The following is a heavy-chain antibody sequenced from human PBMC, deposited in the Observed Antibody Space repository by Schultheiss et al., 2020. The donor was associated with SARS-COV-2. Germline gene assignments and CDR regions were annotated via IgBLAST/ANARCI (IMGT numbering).Heavy chain of an antibody. CDR2: ISGSGGST. J-gene: IGHJ6*02. Sequence: GGSLRLSCAASGFTFSDYYMSWIRQAPGKGLEWVSAISGSGGSTYYADSVKGRFTISRDNSKNTLYLQMNSLRAEDTAVYYCARTATYYYYGMDVWGQGTTVTVSS. V-gene: IGHV3-23*01. CDR3: ARTATYYYYGMDV. CDR1: GFTFSDYY.